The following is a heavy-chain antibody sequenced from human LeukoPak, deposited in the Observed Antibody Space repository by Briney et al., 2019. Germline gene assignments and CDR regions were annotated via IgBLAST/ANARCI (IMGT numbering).Heavy chain of an antibody. CDR2: INHSGST. CDR1: GGSFSGYY. D-gene: IGHD1-26*01. Sequence: SETLSLTCAVYGGSFSGYYWSWIRQPPGKGLEWIGEINHSGSTNYNPSLKGRVTISVDTSKNQFSLKLSSVTAADTAVYYCARGRYPHSWGQGTLVTVSS. V-gene: IGHV4-34*01. CDR3: ARGRYPHS. J-gene: IGHJ4*02.